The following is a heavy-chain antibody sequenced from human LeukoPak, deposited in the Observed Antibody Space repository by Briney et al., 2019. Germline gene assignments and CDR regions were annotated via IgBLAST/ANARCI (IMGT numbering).Heavy chain of an antibody. CDR1: GFTFSNAW. J-gene: IGHJ4*02. CDR2: INSDGSWT. V-gene: IGHV3-74*01. D-gene: IGHD2/OR15-2a*01. Sequence: GGSLRLSCAASGFTFSNAWMHWVRQAPGKGLVWVSHINSDGSWTSYADSVKGRFTISKDNAKNTVYLQMNSLRAEDTAVYYCVSFYETYWGRGTLVTVSS. CDR3: VSFYETY.